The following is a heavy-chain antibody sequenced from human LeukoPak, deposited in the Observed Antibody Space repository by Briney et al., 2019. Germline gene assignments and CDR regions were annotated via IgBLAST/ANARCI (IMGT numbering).Heavy chain of an antibody. V-gene: IGHV1-46*01. Sequence: ASVKVSCKASGYTFTSYYMHWVRQAPGQGLEWMGIINPSGGTTSYAQKFQGRVTMTRDTSTSTVYMDLSSLRSEDTAVYYCARDLNDYGGYRENYYFDYWGQGTLVTVSS. J-gene: IGHJ4*02. CDR2: INPSGGTT. D-gene: IGHD4-17*01. CDR3: ARDLNDYGGYRENYYFDY. CDR1: GYTFTSYY.